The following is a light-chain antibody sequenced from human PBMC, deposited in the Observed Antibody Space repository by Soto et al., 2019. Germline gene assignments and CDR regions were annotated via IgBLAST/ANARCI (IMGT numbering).Light chain of an antibody. CDR2: GAS. J-gene: IGKJ2*01. V-gene: IGKV3-15*01. CDR3: QQYSNWPRT. CDR1: QSVNSN. Sequence: EIVMTQSPATLSVSPGERATLSCRASQSVNSNLASYQQTPGQAPTLLIYGASTRATGIPGRFSGSGSGTEFTLTISSLQSEDFATYYCQQYSNWPRTFGQGTKLEIK.